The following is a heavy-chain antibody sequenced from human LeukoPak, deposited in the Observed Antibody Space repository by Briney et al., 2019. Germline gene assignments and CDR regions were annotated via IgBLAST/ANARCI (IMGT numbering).Heavy chain of an antibody. CDR1: GFTLSSYA. J-gene: IGHJ3*01. D-gene: IGHD3-22*01. CDR2: ISVSGNT. CDR3: AKATSPYYYDSSGPEV. V-gene: IGHV3-23*01. Sequence: GGSLRLSCAASGFTLSSYAMSWVRQAPGKGLEWVSAISVSGNTYHADSVKGRFTISRDNSKNTLYLQMNSLRAEDTAVYYCAKATSPYYYDSSGPEVWGQGTMVTVSS.